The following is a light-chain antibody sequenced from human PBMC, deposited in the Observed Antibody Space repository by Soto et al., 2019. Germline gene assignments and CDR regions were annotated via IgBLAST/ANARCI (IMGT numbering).Light chain of an antibody. CDR3: LQDYSYPRT. Sequence: AIQMTQSPFSLSASVGDRVTITCRASQGIRDDLSWYQQKAGKAPKLLIFTESKLNSGVPSRFSGSFSGTNFSLTISDLQPEDCATYYCLQDYSYPRTFGQGTKVEI. V-gene: IGKV1-6*01. CDR2: TES. J-gene: IGKJ1*01. CDR1: QGIRDD.